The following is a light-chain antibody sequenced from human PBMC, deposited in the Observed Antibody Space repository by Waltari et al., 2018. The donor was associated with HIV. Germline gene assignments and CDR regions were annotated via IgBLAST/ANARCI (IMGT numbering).Light chain of an antibody. V-gene: IGLV1-40*01. Sequence: QSVLTQPPSVSGAPGQRVTISCTGSSSNIGAGYDVNWYQQLPGTAPNLLIYGDSNRPSGVPDRFSGSKSGTSASLAITGLQAEDEADYYCQSYDISLSGVVFGGGTKLTVL. CDR3: QSYDISLSGVV. J-gene: IGLJ2*01. CDR2: GDS. CDR1: SSNIGAGYD.